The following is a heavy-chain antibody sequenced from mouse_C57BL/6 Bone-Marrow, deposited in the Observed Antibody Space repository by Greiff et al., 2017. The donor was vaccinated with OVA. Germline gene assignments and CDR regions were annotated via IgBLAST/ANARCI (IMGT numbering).Heavy chain of an antibody. CDR3: TPYSGSSYPAWFAY. J-gene: IGHJ3*01. D-gene: IGHD1-1*01. CDR1: GFNIKDDY. CDR2: IDPENGDT. Sequence: EVQLQQSGAELVRPGASVKLSCTASGFNIKDDYMHWVKQRPEQGLEWIGWIDPENGDTEYASKFQGKATITADQSSNTAYLQLRSLTSEDTAFYYCTPYSGSSYPAWFAYWGQGTLVTVSA. V-gene: IGHV14-4*01.